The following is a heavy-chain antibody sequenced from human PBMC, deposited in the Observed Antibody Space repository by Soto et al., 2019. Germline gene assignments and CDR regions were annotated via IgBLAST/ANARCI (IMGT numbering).Heavy chain of an antibody. CDR1: GFTFSSYS. V-gene: IGHV3-21*01. Sequence: EVQLVESGGGLVKPGGSLRLSCAASGFTFSSYSMNWVRQAPGKGLEWVSSISSSSSYIYYADSVKGRFTISRDNAKNSLYLQMNSLRAEDTAVYYCARGGYSGYDHTWFDPWGQGTLVTVSS. CDR3: ARGGYSGYDHTWFDP. CDR2: ISSSSSYI. J-gene: IGHJ5*02. D-gene: IGHD5-12*01.